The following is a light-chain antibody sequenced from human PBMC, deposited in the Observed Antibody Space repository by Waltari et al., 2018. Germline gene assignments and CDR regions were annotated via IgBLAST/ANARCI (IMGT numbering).Light chain of an antibody. CDR3: MQALQTLLFT. J-gene: IGKJ3*01. V-gene: IGKV2-28*01. CDR1: QSLLHSNGYNY. CDR2: LGS. Sequence: DIVMTQSPLSLPVTPGEPASISCRSSQSLLHSNGYNYWDWYLQKPGPSPQLLIYLGSNRASGVPDRFSGSGSGTDFTLKISRVEAEDVGVYYCMQALQTLLFTFGPGTKVDIK.